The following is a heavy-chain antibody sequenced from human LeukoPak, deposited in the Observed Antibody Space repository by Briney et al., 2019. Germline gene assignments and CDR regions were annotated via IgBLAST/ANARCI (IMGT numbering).Heavy chain of an antibody. D-gene: IGHD6-6*01. CDR2: IYYSGST. J-gene: IGHJ6*03. CDR3: ARCYSSSSPYYYYYYMDV. CDR1: GGSISSHY. V-gene: IGHV4-59*11. Sequence: SETLSLTCTVPGGSISSHYWSWIRQPPGKGLEWIGYIYYSGSTNYNPSLKSRVTISVDTSKNQFSLKLSSVTAADTAVYYCARCYSSSSPYYYYYYMDVWGKGTTVTVSS.